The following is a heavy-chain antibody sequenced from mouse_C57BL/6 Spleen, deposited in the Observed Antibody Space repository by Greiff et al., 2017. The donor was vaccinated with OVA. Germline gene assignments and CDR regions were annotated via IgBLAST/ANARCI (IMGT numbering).Heavy chain of an antibody. J-gene: IGHJ4*01. D-gene: IGHD2-1*01. CDR3: ARWGYYGNYYAMDD. CDR1: GFTFTAYY. CDR2: IRHKANGYTT. V-gene: IGHV7-3*01. Sequence: EVKLVESGGGLVQPGGSLSLSCAASGFTFTAYYMSWVRQPPGKALAWLGFIRHKANGYTTEYSASVKGQFTISRDNSQSILYLQMNALRAEDSATDYCARWGYYGNYYAMDDWGQGTSVTVSS.